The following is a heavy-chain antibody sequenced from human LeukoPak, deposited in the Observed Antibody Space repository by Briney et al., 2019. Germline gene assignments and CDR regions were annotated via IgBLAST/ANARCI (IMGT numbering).Heavy chain of an antibody. CDR1: GYTFTGYY. CDR3: ARLGLDYDFWSGYYSNYYYYYMDV. D-gene: IGHD3-3*01. Sequence: GASVKVSCKASGYTFTGYYMHWVRQAPGQGLEWMGWINPNSGGTNYAQKFQGRVTMTRDTSISTAYMELSRLRSDDTAVYYCARLGLDYDFWSGYYSNYYYYYMDVWGKGTTVTVSS. CDR2: INPNSGGT. V-gene: IGHV1-2*02. J-gene: IGHJ6*03.